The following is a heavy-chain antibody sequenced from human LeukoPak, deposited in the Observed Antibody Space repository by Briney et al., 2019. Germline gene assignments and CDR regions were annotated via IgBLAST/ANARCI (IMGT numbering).Heavy chain of an antibody. Sequence: ASVKVSCKASGYTFNTYYMHWVRQAPGQGLEWMGIINPSGGGTGYAQKFQGRVTMTRDTSTSTVYMELSSLRSDDTAVYYCARERKELRFLEDWGQGTLVTVSS. CDR1: GYTFNTYY. CDR3: ARERKELRFLED. D-gene: IGHD3-3*01. CDR2: INPSGGGT. V-gene: IGHV1-46*02. J-gene: IGHJ4*02.